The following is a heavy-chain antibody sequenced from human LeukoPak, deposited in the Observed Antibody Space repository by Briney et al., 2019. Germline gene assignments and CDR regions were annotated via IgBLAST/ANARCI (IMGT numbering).Heavy chain of an antibody. CDR1: GFTVSSNY. CDR3: ARVFSGYYFDY. Sequence: GGSLRLSCAASGFTVSSNYMSWVRQAPGKGLEWVSVIYSGGSTYYADSVKGRFTISRDNSKNTLYLQMNSLRAEDTAVYYCARVFSGYYFDYWGQGTLVTVSS. V-gene: IGHV3-53*01. CDR2: IYSGGST. J-gene: IGHJ4*02. D-gene: IGHD5-12*01.